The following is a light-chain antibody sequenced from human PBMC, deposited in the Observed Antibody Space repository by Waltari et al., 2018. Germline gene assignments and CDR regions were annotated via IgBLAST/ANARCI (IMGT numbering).Light chain of an antibody. V-gene: IGLV2-8*01. J-gene: IGLJ3*02. Sequence: QSALTQPPSASGSPGQSVTIPCTGTSIDVGGSNLVPWYQQHPGKAPTLMIYEVSKRPSGVPDRFSGSKSGNTASLTVSGLQAEDEADFYCSSFTGSNNWVFGGGTKVTVL. CDR2: EVS. CDR1: SIDVGGSNL. CDR3: SSFTGSNNWV.